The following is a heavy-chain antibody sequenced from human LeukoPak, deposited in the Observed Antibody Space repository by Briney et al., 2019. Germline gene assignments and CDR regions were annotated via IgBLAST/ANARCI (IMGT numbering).Heavy chain of an antibody. CDR3: ARDGSGVQYSIDMDV. J-gene: IGHJ6*03. CDR1: GFTFSSYW. D-gene: IGHD3-10*01. Sequence: GGSLRLSCAASGFTFSSYWMSWVRQAPGKGLEWVANIKQDGSEKYYVDSVKGRFTISRDNAKNSLYLQMNSLRAEDTAVYYCARDGSGVQYSIDMDVWGKGTTVTVSS. V-gene: IGHV3-7*01. CDR2: IKQDGSEK.